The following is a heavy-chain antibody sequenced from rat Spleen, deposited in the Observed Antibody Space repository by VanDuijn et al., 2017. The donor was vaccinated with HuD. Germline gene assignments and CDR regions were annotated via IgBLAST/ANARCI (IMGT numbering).Heavy chain of an antibody. Sequence: EVQLVESGGGLVQPGGSLKLSCVASGFTFNNYWMTWIRQAPGRGLEWVASITNAAGKVHYPDSVKGRFTISRDTAQNTLYLQMNSLRSEDTATYYCARHYGGYSEYVMDAWGQGASVTVSS. CDR1: GFTFNNYW. V-gene: IGHV5-31*01. CDR3: ARHYGGYSEYVMDA. J-gene: IGHJ4*01. D-gene: IGHD1-11*01. CDR2: ITNAAGKV.